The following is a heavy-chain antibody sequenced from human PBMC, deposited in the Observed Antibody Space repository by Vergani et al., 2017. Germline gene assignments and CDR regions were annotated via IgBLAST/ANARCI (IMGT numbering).Heavy chain of an antibody. CDR2: ISGSGGST. CDR1: GFTFSSYA. D-gene: IGHD2-2*01. V-gene: IGHV3-23*01. CDR3: AKEYDIVVVPAAIPFDYYYYGMDV. J-gene: IGHJ6*02. Sequence: EVQLLESGGGLVQPGGSLRLSCAASGFTFSSYAMSWVRQAPGKGLEWVSAISGSGGSTYYADSVKGRFNISRDNSKNTMYLQMNRLRAEDTAVYYCAKEYDIVVVPAAIPFDYYYYGMDVWGQGTTVTVSS.